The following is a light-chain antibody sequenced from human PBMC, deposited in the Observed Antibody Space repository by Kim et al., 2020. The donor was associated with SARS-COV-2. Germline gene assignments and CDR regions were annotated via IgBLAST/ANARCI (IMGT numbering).Light chain of an antibody. CDR3: QQYDRYST. Sequence: SASVGDRVTITCRASQSINAWLAWYQQKPGKVPKRLIYDASTLASGVPSRFNGSRSGTDFTLTISSLQPDDFATYYCQQYDRYSTFGQGTKVDIK. V-gene: IGKV1-5*01. J-gene: IGKJ1*01. CDR2: DAS. CDR1: QSINAW.